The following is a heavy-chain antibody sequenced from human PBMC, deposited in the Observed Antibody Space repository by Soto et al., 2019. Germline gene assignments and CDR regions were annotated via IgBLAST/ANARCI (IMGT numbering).Heavy chain of an antibody. CDR1: GCSISSGDNF. CDR2: IFYSGNT. D-gene: IGHD1-1*01. CDR3: ARDRPWPPNYHYYSMDV. V-gene: IGHV4-31*03. J-gene: IGHJ6*02. Sequence: PXETLSLTCTVSGCSISSGDNFWSWIRQHPGKGLGWIGYIFYSGNTFYNPSLKSRLTISIDTSKNQFSLKLSSVTPADTAVYYCARDRPWPPNYHYYSMDVCGQGTAVTVSS.